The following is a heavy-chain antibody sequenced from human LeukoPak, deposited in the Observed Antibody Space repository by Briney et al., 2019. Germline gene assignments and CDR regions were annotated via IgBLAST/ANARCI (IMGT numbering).Heavy chain of an antibody. V-gene: IGHV3-30*02. CDR1: GFTFSSYG. D-gene: IGHD3-3*01. Sequence: GESLRLSCAASGFTFSSYGVRWVRQAPGKGLEWVAFIRYDGSNKYYADSVKGRFTISRDNAKNSLDLQMNSLRDEDTAVYYCARDRLPDIWSGYRGDLDYWGQGTLVTVSS. CDR3: ARDRLPDIWSGYRGDLDY. J-gene: IGHJ4*02. CDR2: IRYDGSNK.